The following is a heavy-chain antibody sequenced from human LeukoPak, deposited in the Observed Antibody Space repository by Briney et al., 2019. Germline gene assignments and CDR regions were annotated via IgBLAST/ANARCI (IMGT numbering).Heavy chain of an antibody. Sequence: GGSLRLSCAASGFSFGTYWMTWVRQAPGKGLEWVANIKQNGGEEFYADSVKGRFTISRDNAKNSLYLQMHSLRGEDTAVYYCARARYFDWLVGDFWGQGTLVTVSS. CDR1: GFSFGTYW. CDR2: IKQNGGEE. D-gene: IGHD3-9*01. J-gene: IGHJ4*02. CDR3: ARARYFDWLVGDF. V-gene: IGHV3-7*03.